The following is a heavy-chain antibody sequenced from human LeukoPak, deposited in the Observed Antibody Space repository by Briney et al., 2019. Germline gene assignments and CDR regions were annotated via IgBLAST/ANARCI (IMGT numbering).Heavy chain of an antibody. CDR2: INPNSGDT. CDR1: GYTFTGYY. J-gene: IGHJ3*02. CDR3: ARDLQWELPRGDAFDI. D-gene: IGHD1-26*01. Sequence: GASVKVSCKASGYTFTGYYMHWVRQAPGQGLQWMGWINPNSGDTEYAPKFQGRVTMTTAPSFSTAYMELRRLKSDDTAVYYCARDLQWELPRGDAFDIWGQGTMITVSS. V-gene: IGHV1-2*02.